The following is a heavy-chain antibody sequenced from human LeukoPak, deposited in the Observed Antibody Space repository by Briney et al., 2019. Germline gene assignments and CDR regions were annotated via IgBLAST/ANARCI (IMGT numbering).Heavy chain of an antibody. CDR2: INHSGST. V-gene: IGHV4-34*01. CDR3: ARGRKSRDYYYSYYMDV. D-gene: IGHD5/OR15-5a*01. Sequence: SETLSLTCAVYGGSFSGYYWSWIRQPPGKGLEWIGEINHSGSTNYNPSLKSRVTISVDTSKNQFSLKLSSVTAADTAVSYCARGRKSRDYYYSYYMDVWGKGTTVTVSS. J-gene: IGHJ6*03. CDR1: GGSFSGYY.